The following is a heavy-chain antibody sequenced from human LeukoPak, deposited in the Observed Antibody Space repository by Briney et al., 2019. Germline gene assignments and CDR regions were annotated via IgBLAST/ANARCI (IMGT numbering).Heavy chain of an antibody. CDR1: GFILNNHA. J-gene: IGHJ4*02. CDR2: ISGSGRTI. Sequence: GGSLRLSCAASGFILNNHAMTWVRQAPGKGLQWISVISGSGRTIEYEDSVKGRFTISRDNSENTVSLQMNNPRVKDTAIYYCAKNVMVKRYIDYWGQGSPVTVSS. CDR3: AKNVMVKRYIDY. D-gene: IGHD5-18*01. V-gene: IGHV3-23*01.